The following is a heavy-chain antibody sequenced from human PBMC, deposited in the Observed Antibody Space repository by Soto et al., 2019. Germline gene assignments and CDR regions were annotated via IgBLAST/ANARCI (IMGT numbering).Heavy chain of an antibody. Sequence: SLRLSCAASGFRFSGYGIHWVRQAPGKGLEWVAFISNDGTKVYYADSVKGRFIVSRDNSKNTLYLQMNTLRPEDTAVYYCAKVGGMSPRKSWFDPWGQGTLVTVSS. CDR3: AKVGGMSPRKSWFDP. V-gene: IGHV3-30*18. CDR2: ISNDGTKV. J-gene: IGHJ5*02. D-gene: IGHD3-16*01. CDR1: GFRFSGYG.